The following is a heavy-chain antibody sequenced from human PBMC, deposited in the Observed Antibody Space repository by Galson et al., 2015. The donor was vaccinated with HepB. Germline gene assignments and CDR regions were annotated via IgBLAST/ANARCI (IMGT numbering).Heavy chain of an antibody. J-gene: IGHJ6*02. D-gene: IGHD1-7*01. CDR3: AREGGYNNWNSPPDYGMDI. V-gene: IGHV3-66*01. Sequence: SLRLSCAASGFTVSSNYMSWVRQAPGKGLEWVSVIYSGGSTYYADSVKGRFTISRDNSKNTLYLQMNSLRAEDTAVYYCAREGGYNNWNSPPDYGMDIWGQGTTVTVSS. CDR1: GFTVSSNY. CDR2: IYSGGST.